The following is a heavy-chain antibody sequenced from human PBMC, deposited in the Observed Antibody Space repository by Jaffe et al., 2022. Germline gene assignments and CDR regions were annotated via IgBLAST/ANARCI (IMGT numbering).Heavy chain of an antibody. CDR2: IYHSGST. Sequence: QVQLQESGPGLVKPSETLSLTCAVSGYSISSGYYWGWIRQPPGKGLEWIGSIYHSGSTYYNPSLKSRVTISVDTSKNQFSLKLSSVTAADTAVYYCARLVGYCSGGSCHTRFDYWGQGTLVTVSS. CDR3: ARLVGYCSGGSCHTRFDY. J-gene: IGHJ4*02. V-gene: IGHV4-38-2*01. D-gene: IGHD2-15*01. CDR1: GYSISSGYY.